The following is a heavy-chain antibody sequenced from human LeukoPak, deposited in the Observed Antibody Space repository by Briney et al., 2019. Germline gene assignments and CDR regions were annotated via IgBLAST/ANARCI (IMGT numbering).Heavy chain of an antibody. CDR2: INSEGSGT. Sequence: GGSLRLSCAASGFTFSSYWMHWVRQAPGKGLLWVSRINSEGSGTTYADSVKGRFTISRDNAKNALYLQMNSLRAEDTAVYYCVRYRGYTYGYFPDYWGQGTLVTVSS. J-gene: IGHJ4*02. CDR3: VRYRGYTYGYFPDY. D-gene: IGHD5-18*01. CDR1: GFTFSSYW. V-gene: IGHV3-74*01.